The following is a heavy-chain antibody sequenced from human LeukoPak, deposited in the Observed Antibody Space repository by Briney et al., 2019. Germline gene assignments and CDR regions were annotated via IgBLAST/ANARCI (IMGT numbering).Heavy chain of an antibody. CDR1: GGSFSGYY. CDR2: SNHSGST. V-gene: IGHV4-34*01. CDR3: ARGSQYYYDSSGYQPVRY. Sequence: SETLSLTCAVYGGSFSGYYWSWIRQPPGKGLEWIGESNHSGSTNYNPSLKSRVTISVDTSKNQFSLKLSSVTAADTAVYYCARGSQYYYDSSGYQPVRYWGQGTLVTVSS. J-gene: IGHJ4*02. D-gene: IGHD3-22*01.